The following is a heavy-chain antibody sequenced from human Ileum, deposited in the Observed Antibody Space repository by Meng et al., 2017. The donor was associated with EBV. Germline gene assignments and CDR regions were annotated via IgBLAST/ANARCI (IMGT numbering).Heavy chain of an antibody. J-gene: IGHJ4*02. CDR2: IYYSGAT. CDR1: GGCINSNNLY. D-gene: IGHD2-15*01. V-gene: IGHV4-39*07. CDR3: ARGEGFCSSGSCSREGRSPDY. Sequence: LRASAPGLVKSSEPLSLPCFVSGGCINSNNLYWAWIRQPPGKGLEWIGSIYYSGATYFNPSLKSRVTISVDTSKKQFSLWLNSVTAADTAVYYCARGEGFCSSGSCSREGRSPDYWGQGTLVTVSS.